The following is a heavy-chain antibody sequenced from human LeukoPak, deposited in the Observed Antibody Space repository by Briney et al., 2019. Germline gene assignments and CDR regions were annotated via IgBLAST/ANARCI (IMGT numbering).Heavy chain of an antibody. CDR1: GFTVSSNY. V-gene: IGHV3-66*02. D-gene: IGHD3-9*01. Sequence: PGGSLRLSCAASGFTVSSNYMSWVRQAPGKGLEWVSVIYSGGSTYYADSVKGRFTISRDNSKNTLYLQMNSLRAEDTAVYYCARDLGYYDILTGYWGQGTLVTASS. J-gene: IGHJ4*02. CDR3: ARDLGYYDILTGY. CDR2: IYSGGST.